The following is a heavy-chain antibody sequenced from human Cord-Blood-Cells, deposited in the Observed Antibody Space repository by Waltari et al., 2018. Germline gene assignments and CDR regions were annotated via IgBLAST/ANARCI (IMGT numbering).Heavy chain of an antibody. CDR3: ARDGSGYDFDY. Sequence: QVQLVQSGAEVKKPVSSVKVSCKASGGTFSSYSISWVRQAPGQGLEWMGGIIPIFGTANYAQKFQGRVTITADESTSTAYMELSSLRSEDTAVYYCARDGSGYDFDYWGQGTLVTVSS. D-gene: IGHD5-12*01. J-gene: IGHJ4*02. CDR1: GGTFSSYS. V-gene: IGHV1-69*01. CDR2: IIPIFGTA.